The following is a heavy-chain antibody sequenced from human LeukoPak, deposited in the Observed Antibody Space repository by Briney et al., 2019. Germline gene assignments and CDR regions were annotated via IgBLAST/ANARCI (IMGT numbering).Heavy chain of an antibody. CDR1: GYTFTSYY. Sequence: ASVKVSCKASGYTFTSYYMHWARQAPGKGLEWMGIINPSGGSTSYAQKLQGRVTMTRDTSTSTVYMELSSLRSEDTAVYYCARAKMVRGVIIYYYYYGMDVWGKGTTVTVSS. J-gene: IGHJ6*04. D-gene: IGHD3-10*01. V-gene: IGHV1-46*01. CDR2: INPSGGST. CDR3: ARAKMVRGVIIYYYYYGMDV.